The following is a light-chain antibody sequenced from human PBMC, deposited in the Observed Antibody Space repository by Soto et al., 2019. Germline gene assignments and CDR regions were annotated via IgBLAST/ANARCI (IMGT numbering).Light chain of an antibody. Sequence: QSVLTQPASVSGSPGQSITISCTGTSSDVGGYNYVSWCQQHPGKAPKLMIYEVNNRPSGVSNRFSGSKSGNTASLTISGLQAEDEADYYCTSYTSSNTHVFGTGTKVTV. V-gene: IGLV2-14*01. CDR3: TSYTSSNTHV. J-gene: IGLJ1*01. CDR2: EVN. CDR1: SSDVGGYNY.